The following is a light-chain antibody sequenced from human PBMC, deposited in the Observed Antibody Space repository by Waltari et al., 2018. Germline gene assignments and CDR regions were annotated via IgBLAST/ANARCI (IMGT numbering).Light chain of an antibody. CDR1: QSISTW. V-gene: IGKV1-5*03. J-gene: IGKJ5*01. CDR2: ESS. Sequence: DIQMTQSPATLSASVRDRATITCRASQSISTWLAWYQQKPGKSPNLLIYESSSLESGVPSRFSGSGSGTEFTLTISGLQPDDFATYYCQQYNSFPITFGPGTRLEIK. CDR3: QQYNSFPIT.